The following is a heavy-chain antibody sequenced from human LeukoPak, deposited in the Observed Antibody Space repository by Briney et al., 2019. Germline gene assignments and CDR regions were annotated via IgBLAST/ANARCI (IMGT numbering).Heavy chain of an antibody. CDR3: ARGHVDTAMVTPYYMDV. D-gene: IGHD5-18*01. V-gene: IGHV3-7*01. J-gene: IGHJ6*03. Sequence: PGGSLRLSCVASGFTFSSYWMSWVRQAPGKGLEWVANIKQDGSEKYYVDSVKGRFTISRDNAKNSLYLQMNSLRAEDTAVYYCARGHVDTAMVTPYYMDVWGKGTTVTVSS. CDR1: GFTFSSYW. CDR2: IKQDGSEK.